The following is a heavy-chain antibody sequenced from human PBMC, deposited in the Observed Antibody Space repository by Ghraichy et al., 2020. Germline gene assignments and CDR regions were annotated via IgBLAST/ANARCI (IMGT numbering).Heavy chain of an antibody. J-gene: IGHJ4*02. CDR3: ASLPTLAVTGRRGEDFDY. CDR1: GYSFADYW. CDR2: IRPGDSDT. V-gene: IGHV5-51*01. Sequence: GASLNISCKGSGYSFADYWIGWVRQMPGRGLEWMGIIRPGDSDTRYNPSFQGLVTISADKSINTAYLQWGSLEASDTAIYFCASLPTLAVTGRRGEDFDYWGQGTLVTVSS. D-gene: IGHD6-19*01.